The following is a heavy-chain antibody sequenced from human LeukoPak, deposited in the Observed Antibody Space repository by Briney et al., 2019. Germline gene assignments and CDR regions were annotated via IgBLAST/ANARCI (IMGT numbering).Heavy chain of an antibody. CDR1: GLTFSRYS. V-gene: IGHV3-30*02. J-gene: IGHJ3*02. Sequence: PGGSLRLSCAASGLTFSRYSMNWVRQAPGRGLEWVAFLRYDGSKEYYLDSVKGRFTISRDNSQNTLYLQMNSLRAEDTAVYYCANVRTEVSDNAFDIWGQGTMVTVSS. CDR3: ANVRTEVSDNAFDI. D-gene: IGHD1-14*01. CDR2: LRYDGSKE.